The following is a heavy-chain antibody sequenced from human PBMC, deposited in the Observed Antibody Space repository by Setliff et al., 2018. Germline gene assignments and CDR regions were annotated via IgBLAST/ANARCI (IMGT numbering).Heavy chain of an antibody. CDR3: ARHVGSRSRGYNYYYYYMDV. D-gene: IGHD3-10*01. CDR2: IHYSGDP. CDR1: GGSISGDS. J-gene: IGHJ6*03. V-gene: IGHV4-59*04. Sequence: TSETLSLTCTVSGGSISGDSWSWIRQPPGKGLEWIGSIHYSGDPYYNPSLKSRVTMSVDTSRNQLSLKLTSVTAADTAVYYCARHVGSRSRGYNYYYYYMDVWGKGTTVTVSS.